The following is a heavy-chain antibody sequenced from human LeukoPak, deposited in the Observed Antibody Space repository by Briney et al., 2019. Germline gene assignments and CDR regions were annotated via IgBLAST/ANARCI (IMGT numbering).Heavy chain of an antibody. D-gene: IGHD6-19*01. CDR1: GFTFSSYW. J-gene: IGHJ4*02. CDR2: TNSDGSST. V-gene: IGHV3-74*01. CDR3: ARGEPRAAVAGD. Sequence: GGSLRLSCAASGFTFSSYWMHWVRHAPGKGLVWVSGTNSDGSSTTYADSVKGRFTISRDNAKNTLYLQMNSLRAEDTAVYYCARGEPRAAVAGDWGQGTLVTVSS.